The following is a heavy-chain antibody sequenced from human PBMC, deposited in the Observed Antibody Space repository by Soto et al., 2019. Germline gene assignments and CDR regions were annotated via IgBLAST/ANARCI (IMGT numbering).Heavy chain of an antibody. CDR2: ISWNSGSI. CDR3: AKEFKGYCTNGVCPDPHFDY. Sequence: GGSLRLSCAASGFTFDDYAMHWVRQAPGKGLEWVSGISWNSGSIGYADSVKGRFTISRDNAKNSLYLQMNSLRAEDTALYYCAKEFKGYCTNGVCPDPHFDYWGQGTLVTVSS. D-gene: IGHD2-8*01. J-gene: IGHJ4*02. V-gene: IGHV3-9*01. CDR1: GFTFDDYA.